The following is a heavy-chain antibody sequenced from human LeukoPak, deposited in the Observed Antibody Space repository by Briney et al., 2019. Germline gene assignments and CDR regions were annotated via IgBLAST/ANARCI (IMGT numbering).Heavy chain of an antibody. V-gene: IGHV3-9*01. CDR2: ISWNSGSI. Sequence: PGRSLRLSCAASGFTFDDYAMHWVRQAPGKGLEWVSGISWNSGSIGYADSVKGRFTISRDNSKNTLYLQMNSLRAEDTAVYYCAKFGLPFDYWGQGTLVTVSS. CDR1: GFTFDDYA. J-gene: IGHJ4*02. D-gene: IGHD3-16*01. CDR3: AKFGLPFDY.